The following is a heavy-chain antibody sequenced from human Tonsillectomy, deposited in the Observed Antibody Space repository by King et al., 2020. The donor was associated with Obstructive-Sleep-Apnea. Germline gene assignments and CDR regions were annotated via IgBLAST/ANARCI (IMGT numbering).Heavy chain of an antibody. J-gene: IGHJ5*02. CDR3: ARNPYSYGFVSWFDP. V-gene: IGHV4-31*03. Sequence: QLQESGPGLVKPSQTLSLTCTVSGGSINSGDYYWSWILQHPGKGLEWIGDSYYSGSSHYNPSLKSRVTISVDTSKNQFPRWLTSWTAADTAVYYCARNPYSYGFVSWFDPWGQGTLVTVSS. D-gene: IGHD5-18*01. CDR1: GGSINSGDYY. CDR2: SYYSGSS.